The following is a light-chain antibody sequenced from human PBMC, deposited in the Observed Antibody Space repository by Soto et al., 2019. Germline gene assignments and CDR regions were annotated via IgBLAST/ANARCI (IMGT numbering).Light chain of an antibody. CDR2: GAS. V-gene: IGKV3-20*01. J-gene: IGKJ1*01. CDR3: QQCGDSPRT. CDR1: QGIGDT. Sequence: EVVMRQSPATLSVSPGEGATLSCRASQGIGDTLAWYQHKPGQTPRLLIYGASSRATGIPDRFSGSGSGTDFTLTISRLEPEDFAVYYCQQCGDSPRTFGQGTKVDIK.